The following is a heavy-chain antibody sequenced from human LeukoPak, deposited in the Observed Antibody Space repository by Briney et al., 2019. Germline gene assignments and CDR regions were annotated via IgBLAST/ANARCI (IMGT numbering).Heavy chain of an antibody. V-gene: IGHV3-30*18. CDR3: AKIGRGFLLTYYFDY. J-gene: IGHJ4*02. Sequence: GGSLRLSCAASGFTFSSYSINWVRQAPGKGLEWVAVISYDGSNKYYADSVKGRFTISRDNSKNTLYLQMNSLRAEDTAVYYCAKIGRGFLLTYYFDYWGQGTLVTVSS. CDR1: GFTFSSYS. D-gene: IGHD3-10*01. CDR2: ISYDGSNK.